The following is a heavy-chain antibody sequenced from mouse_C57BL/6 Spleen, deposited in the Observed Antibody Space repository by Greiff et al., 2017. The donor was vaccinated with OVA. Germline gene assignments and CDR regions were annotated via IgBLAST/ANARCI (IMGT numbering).Heavy chain of an antibody. Sequence: QVTLKVSGPGILQSSQTLSLTCSFSGFSLSTSGMGVSWIRQPSGKGLEWLAHIYWDDDKRYNPSLKSRLTISKDTSRNQVFLKITSVDTADTATYYCARSTPDGYYEYFDVWGTGTTVTVSS. CDR1: GFSLSTSGMG. V-gene: IGHV8-12*01. J-gene: IGHJ1*03. D-gene: IGHD2-3*01. CDR2: IYWDDDK. CDR3: ARSTPDGYYEYFDV.